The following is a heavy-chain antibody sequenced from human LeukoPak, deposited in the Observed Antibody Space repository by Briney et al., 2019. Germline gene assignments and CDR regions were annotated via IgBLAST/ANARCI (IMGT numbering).Heavy chain of an antibody. D-gene: IGHD5-12*01. J-gene: IGHJ5*02. CDR2: IYYSGST. Sequence: SETLSLTCTVSGGSISSSSYYWGWIRQPPGKGLEWIGSIYYSGSTYYNPSLKSRVTISVDTSKNQFSLKLSSVTAADTAVYYCAREWLRFWGYDPWGQGTLVTVSS. CDR1: GGSISSSSYY. CDR3: AREWLRFWGYDP. V-gene: IGHV4-39*07.